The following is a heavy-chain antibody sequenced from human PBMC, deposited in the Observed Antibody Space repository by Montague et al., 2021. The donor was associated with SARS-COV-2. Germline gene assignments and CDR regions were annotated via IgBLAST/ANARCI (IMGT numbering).Heavy chain of an antibody. CDR3: ARRNGGLAVGGIWFDP. V-gene: IGHV4-39*01. D-gene: IGHD6-19*01. CDR2: IYYTGRT. CDR1: SGSIRSSNYY. Sequence: SETLSLTCTVSSGSIRSSNYYWGWIRQPPGKGLEWIGSIYYTGRTFYNPFLRSRLAISIDTSNNQFSLRLSSVTAADTAVYYCARRNGGLAVGGIWFDPWGQGRLVTVSS. J-gene: IGHJ5*02.